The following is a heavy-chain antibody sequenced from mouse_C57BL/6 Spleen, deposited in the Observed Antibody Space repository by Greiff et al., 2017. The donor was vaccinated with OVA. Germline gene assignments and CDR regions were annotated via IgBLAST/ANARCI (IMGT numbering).Heavy chain of an antibody. Sequence: VQLKESGPELVKPGASVKISCKASGYSFTDYNMNWVKQSNGKSLEWIGVINPNYGTTSYNQKFKGKATLTVDQSSSTAYMQLNSLTSEDSAVYYCARSDSSGYYAMDYWGQGTSVTVSS. CDR1: GYSFTDYN. CDR2: INPNYGTT. J-gene: IGHJ4*01. D-gene: IGHD3-2*02. CDR3: ARSDSSGYYAMDY. V-gene: IGHV1-39*01.